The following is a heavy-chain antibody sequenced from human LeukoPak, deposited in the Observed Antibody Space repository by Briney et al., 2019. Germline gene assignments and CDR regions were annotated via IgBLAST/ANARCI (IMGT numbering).Heavy chain of an antibody. Sequence: ASVRVSCKASGYTFTSYGISWVRQAPGQGLEWMGWISAYNGNTNYAQKLQGRVTMTTDTSTSTAYMELRSLRSDDTAVYYCARDSSRESFYDFDSWGQGALIIVSS. CDR3: ARDSSRESFYDFDS. J-gene: IGHJ4*02. D-gene: IGHD3-16*01. CDR2: ISAYNGNT. V-gene: IGHV1-18*01. CDR1: GYTFTSYG.